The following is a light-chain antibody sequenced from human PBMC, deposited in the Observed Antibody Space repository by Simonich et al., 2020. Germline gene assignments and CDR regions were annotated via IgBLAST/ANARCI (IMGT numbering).Light chain of an antibody. J-gene: IGLJ2*01. CDR2: EGS. Sequence: QSALTQPASVSGSPGQSITISCTGTSSDVGSYNLVSWYQQHPGKAPKLMIYEGSKRPSGVSNRFSGSEYGNTASLTISGLQAEDEADYYCCSYAGSSTVVFGGGTKLTVL. CDR1: SSDVGSYNL. CDR3: CSYAGSSTVV. V-gene: IGLV2-23*01.